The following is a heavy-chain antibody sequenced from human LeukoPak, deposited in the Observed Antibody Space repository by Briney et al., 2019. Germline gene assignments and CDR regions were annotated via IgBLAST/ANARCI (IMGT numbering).Heavy chain of an antibody. D-gene: IGHD6-19*01. CDR3: ARIGSGWYYFDY. V-gene: IGHV3-53*01. CDR1: GFTVGSNY. J-gene: IGHJ4*02. Sequence: GGSLRLSCAASGFTVGSNYMSWVRQAPGKGLEWVSVIYSGGSTYYADSVKGRFTISRDNSKNTLYLQMNSLRAEDTAVYYCARIGSGWYYFDYWSQGTLVTVSS. CDR2: IYSGGST.